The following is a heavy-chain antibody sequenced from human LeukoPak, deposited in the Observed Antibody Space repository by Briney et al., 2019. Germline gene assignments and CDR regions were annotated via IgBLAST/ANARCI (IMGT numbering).Heavy chain of an antibody. CDR2: IKQDGSEK. V-gene: IGHV3-7*01. CDR1: RFTFSSFW. CDR3: VRDKYTSGWYDAVY. D-gene: IGHD6-19*01. Sequence: QPGGSLRLSCAASRFTFSSFWMSWVRQDPGKGLEWVANIKQDGSEKYYVDSVKGRFTISRDNAKNSLYLQMNSLRAEDTAVYYCVRDKYTSGWYDAVYWGQGTLVTVSS. J-gene: IGHJ4*02.